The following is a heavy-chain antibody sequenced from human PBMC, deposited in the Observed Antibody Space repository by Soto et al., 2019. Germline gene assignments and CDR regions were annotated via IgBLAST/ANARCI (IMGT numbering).Heavy chain of an antibody. Sequence: SLRLSCAASGLTVSSNYMNWVRQAPGKGLEWVSALYGGDNPEYADSVKGRFTISRDNSRNTLYLQMNSPRADDTAVYYCAKRQQLVRYYYGLDVWGQGTTVTVSS. V-gene: IGHV3-53*01. D-gene: IGHD6-13*01. J-gene: IGHJ6*02. CDR3: AKRQQLVRYYYGLDV. CDR2: LYGGDNP. CDR1: GLTVSSNY.